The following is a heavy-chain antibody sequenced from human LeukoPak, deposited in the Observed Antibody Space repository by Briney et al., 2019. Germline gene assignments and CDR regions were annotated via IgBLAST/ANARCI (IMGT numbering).Heavy chain of an antibody. J-gene: IGHJ5*02. V-gene: IGHV4-4*07. CDR3: ARDKKIRYNWNYSPNWFDP. Sequence: SETLSLTCTVSGGSFSSYYWSWIRQPAGKGLEWIGRIYTSGSTNYNPSLKGRVTMSVDTSKNQFSLKLSSVTAADTAVYYCARDKKIRYNWNYSPNWFDPWGQGTLVTVSS. CDR1: GGSFSSYY. CDR2: IYTSGST. D-gene: IGHD1-7*01.